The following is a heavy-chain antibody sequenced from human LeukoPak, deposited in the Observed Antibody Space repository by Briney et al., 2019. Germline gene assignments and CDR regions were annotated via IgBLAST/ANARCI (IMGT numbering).Heavy chain of an antibody. CDR1: GGSFSGYY. CDR3: ARGEGSGSYFSYFDY. D-gene: IGHD3-10*01. V-gene: IGHV4-34*01. CDR2: INHSGGT. Sequence: SETLSLTCAVYGGSFSGYYWSWIRQPPGKGLEWIGEINHSGGTNYNPSPTSRVTISIDSSKNQFSLKLSSVTAADTAVYFCARGEGSGSYFSYFDYWGQGTLVSVSS. J-gene: IGHJ4*02.